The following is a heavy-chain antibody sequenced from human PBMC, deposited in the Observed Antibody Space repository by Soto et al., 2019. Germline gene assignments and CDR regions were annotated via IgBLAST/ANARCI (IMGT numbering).Heavy chain of an antibody. V-gene: IGHV3-64*01. CDR1: GFTFSSYA. J-gene: IGHJ6*03. CDR3: ARAPPPRKRNYMGV. Sequence: EVQLVESGGGLVQPGGSLRLSCAASGFTFSSYAMHWVRQAPGKGLEYVSAISSNGGSTYYANSVKGRFTISRDNSKNTLYLQMGSLRAEDMAVYYCARAPPPRKRNYMGVWGKGTTVTVSS. CDR2: ISSNGGST.